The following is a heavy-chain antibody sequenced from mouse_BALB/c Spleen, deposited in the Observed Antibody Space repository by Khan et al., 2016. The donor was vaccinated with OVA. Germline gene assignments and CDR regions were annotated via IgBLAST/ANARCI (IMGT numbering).Heavy chain of an antibody. CDR3: ARSTEAMDY. CDR1: GYTFTSYW. D-gene: IGHD2-1*01. CDR2: INPSTGYT. V-gene: IGHV1-7*01. Sequence: QVQLQQSGAELAKPGASVKMSCKASGYTFTSYWMHWVKQRPGQGLEWIGYINPSTGYTEYNQKFKDKATLTADTSSSTAYMQLSSLTSEDSAVYYCARSTEAMDYWGQGTSVTVSS. J-gene: IGHJ4*01.